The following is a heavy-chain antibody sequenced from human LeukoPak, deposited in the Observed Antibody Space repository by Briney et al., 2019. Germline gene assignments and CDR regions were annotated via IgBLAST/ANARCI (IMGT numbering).Heavy chain of an antibody. D-gene: IGHD3-16*01. CDR3: ATYTHWVAGDV. V-gene: IGHV3-7*01. CDR1: GFTFSDSW. CDR2: MNQDGSAK. Sequence: GGSLRLSCAASGFTFSDSWMSWVRQAPGKGLEGVANMNQDGSAKGYVDSVKGRFTISRDNARNSLYLQMSSLRPEDTAVYYCATYTHWVAGDVWGRGPLSPSPQ. J-gene: IGHJ6*01.